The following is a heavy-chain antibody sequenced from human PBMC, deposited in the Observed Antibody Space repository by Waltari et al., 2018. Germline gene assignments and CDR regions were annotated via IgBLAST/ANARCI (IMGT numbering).Heavy chain of an antibody. D-gene: IGHD6-6*01. Sequence: EVQLVESGGGLVQPGGSLRLSCAASGFIFSSYWMHWVRQAPGKGLVGVSRLNDDGRGTTYADSVKGRFSISRDNAKNTLYLQMNSLRAEDTAVYYCAREYSNSRYFDYWGPGTLVTVSS. J-gene: IGHJ4*02. CDR1: GFIFSSYW. V-gene: IGHV3-74*01. CDR3: AREYSNSRYFDY. CDR2: LNDDGRGT.